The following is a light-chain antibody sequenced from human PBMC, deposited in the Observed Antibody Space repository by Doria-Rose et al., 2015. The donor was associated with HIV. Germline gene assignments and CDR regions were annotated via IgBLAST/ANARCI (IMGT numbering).Light chain of an antibody. CDR2: QDS. J-gene: IGLJ1*01. CDR1: KLGDKC. CDR3: QAWDSSTSV. V-gene: IGLV3-1*01. Sequence: VLTQSPSVSVSPGQTASITCSGDKLGDKCACCQDSKRPSGIPERFSGSNSGNTATLTISGTQAMDEADYYCQAWDSSTSVFGTGTKVTVL.